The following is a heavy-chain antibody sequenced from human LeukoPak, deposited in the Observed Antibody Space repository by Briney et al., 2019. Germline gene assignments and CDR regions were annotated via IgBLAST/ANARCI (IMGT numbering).Heavy chain of an antibody. V-gene: IGHV1-69*13. CDR3: ARDRGDYYGSGLVS. CDR1: GYTFTSYG. J-gene: IGHJ4*02. Sequence: EASVKVSCKASGYTFTSYGISWVRQAPGQGLEWMGGIIPIFGTANYAQKFQGRVTITADESTSTAYMELSSLRSEDTAVYYCARDRGDYYGSGLVSWGQGTLVTVSS. CDR2: IIPIFGTA. D-gene: IGHD3-10*01.